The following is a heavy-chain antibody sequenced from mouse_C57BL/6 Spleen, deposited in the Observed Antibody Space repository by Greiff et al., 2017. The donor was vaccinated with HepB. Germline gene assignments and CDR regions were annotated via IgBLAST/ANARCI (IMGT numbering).Heavy chain of an antibody. CDR2: INPNNGGT. J-gene: IGHJ2*01. CDR3: ERGRSGYE. Sequence: EVQLQQSGPELVKPGASVKISCKASGYTFTDYYMNWVKQSHGKSLEWIGYINPNNGGTSYTQKFKGKATLPVDKSPSTAYMELRSLTSEDSAVYYCERGRSGYEWGQGTTLTVSS. CDR1: GYTFTDYY. D-gene: IGHD1-3*01. V-gene: IGHV1-26*01.